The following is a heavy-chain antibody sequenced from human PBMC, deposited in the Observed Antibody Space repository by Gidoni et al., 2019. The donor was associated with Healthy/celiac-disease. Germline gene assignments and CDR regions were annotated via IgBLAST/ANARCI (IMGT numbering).Heavy chain of an antibody. V-gene: IGHV3-23*01. CDR1: GFTFSSYA. J-gene: IGHJ4*02. CDR2: ISGSGGST. CDR3: EKDRGDDYGDHEDD. D-gene: IGHD4-17*01. Sequence: EVQLLESGGGLVQPGGSLRLSCSASGFTFSSYAMGWVRQAPGKGQEWVSAISGSGGSTYDAESVKGRFTKSRDNSKNTLYLEMNSQRAEETAVYYCEKDRGDDYGDHEDDWGQGTLVTVSS.